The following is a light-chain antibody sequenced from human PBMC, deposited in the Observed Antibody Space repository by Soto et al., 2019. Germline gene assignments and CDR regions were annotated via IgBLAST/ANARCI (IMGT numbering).Light chain of an antibody. CDR1: QGISSY. J-gene: IGKJ1*01. Sequence: DIQLTQSPSFLSASVGDRVTITCRASQGISSYLAWFQQKPGKAPKLLIYAASRLESGVPSRFSGSRSGTDFTLTISSLQPEDFATYYCQQSYSRMTFGQGTKVDI. CDR2: AAS. V-gene: IGKV1-9*01. CDR3: QQSYSRMT.